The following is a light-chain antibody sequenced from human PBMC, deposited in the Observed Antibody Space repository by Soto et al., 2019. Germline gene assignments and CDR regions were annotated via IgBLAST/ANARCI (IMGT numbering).Light chain of an antibody. V-gene: IGLV2-14*01. CDR2: EVS. Sequence: QSVLTQPASVSGSPGQSITISCTGTSSDVGGYNYVSWYQQHPGKAPKLMIYEVSNQPSGVSNRFSGSKSGNTASLTISGLQAEDEADYYCCSYADNYSYVFGTGTKVTV. J-gene: IGLJ1*01. CDR3: CSYADNYSYV. CDR1: SSDVGGYNY.